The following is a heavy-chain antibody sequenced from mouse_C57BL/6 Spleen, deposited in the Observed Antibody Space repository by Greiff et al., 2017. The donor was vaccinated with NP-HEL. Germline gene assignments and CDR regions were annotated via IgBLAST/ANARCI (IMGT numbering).Heavy chain of an antibody. CDR1: GYTFTSYW. CDR3: ARKDTTVRAMDY. V-gene: IGHV1-64*01. CDR2: IHPNSGST. Sequence: VQLQQSGAELVKPGASVKLSCKASGYTFTSYWMHWVKQRPGQGLEWIGMIHPNSGSTNYNEKFKSKATLTVDKSSSTAYMQLSSLTSEDSAVYYCARKDTTVRAMDYWVQGTSVTVSS. J-gene: IGHJ4*01. D-gene: IGHD1-1*01.